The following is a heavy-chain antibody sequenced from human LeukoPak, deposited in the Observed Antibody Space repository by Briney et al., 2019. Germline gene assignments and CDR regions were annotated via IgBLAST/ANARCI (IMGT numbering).Heavy chain of an antibody. Sequence: ASVKVSCKASGGTISSYAISWVRQAPGQGLEWMGRIIPILGIANYAQKFQGRVTITADKSTSTAYMELSSLRSEDTAVYYCARTLKRRGYSGYDSVDYWGQGTLVTVSP. V-gene: IGHV1-69*04. CDR2: IIPILGIA. CDR1: GGTISSYA. CDR3: ARTLKRRGYSGYDSVDY. J-gene: IGHJ4*02. D-gene: IGHD5-12*01.